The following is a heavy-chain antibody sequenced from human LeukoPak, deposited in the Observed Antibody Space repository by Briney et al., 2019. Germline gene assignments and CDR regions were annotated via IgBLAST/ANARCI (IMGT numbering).Heavy chain of an antibody. V-gene: IGHV4-59*08. CDR3: ARLIGGLGSSGYLFDY. D-gene: IGHD3-22*01. CDR2: IYYSGST. J-gene: IGHJ4*02. CDR1: GGSISSYY. Sequence: PSETLSLTCTVSGGSISSYYWSWIRQPPGKGLEWIGYIYYSGSTNYNPSLKSRVTISVDTSKNQFSLKLSSVTAADTAVYYCARLIGGLGSSGYLFDYWGQGTLVTVSS.